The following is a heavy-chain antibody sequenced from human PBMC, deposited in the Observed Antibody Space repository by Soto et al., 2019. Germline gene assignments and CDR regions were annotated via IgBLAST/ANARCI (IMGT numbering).Heavy chain of an antibody. D-gene: IGHD3-10*01. V-gene: IGHV4-31*03. Sequence: QVQLQESGPGLVKPSQTLSLTCTVSGGSISSGGYYWSWIRQHPGKGMEWIGYIYYSGSTYYNPSRNSRFTISVEPSNNQFSLKLSSVTAADTAVYYCARDSPITMVRGVLDAFDIWGQGTMVTVSS. CDR1: GGSISSGGYY. CDR2: IYYSGST. J-gene: IGHJ3*02. CDR3: ARDSPITMVRGVLDAFDI.